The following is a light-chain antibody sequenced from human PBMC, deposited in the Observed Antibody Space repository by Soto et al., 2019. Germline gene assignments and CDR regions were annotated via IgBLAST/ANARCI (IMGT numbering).Light chain of an antibody. CDR1: QSIRSNY. CDR2: GAS. CDR3: QQYGSSPRT. V-gene: IGKV3-20*01. J-gene: IGKJ1*01. Sequence: VLTQSPGTLSLSPGERATLSCRASQSIRSNYLAWYQQKPGQGPRLLIYGASSRATGIPDRFSGSGSGTDFTLIISRLEPEDFAMYYCQQYGSSPRTFGQGTKVDIK.